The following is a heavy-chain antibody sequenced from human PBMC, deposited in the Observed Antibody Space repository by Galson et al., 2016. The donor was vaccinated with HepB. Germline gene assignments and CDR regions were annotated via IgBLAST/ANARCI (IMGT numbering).Heavy chain of an antibody. Sequence: SLRLSCAVSGFSVSTYMTWVRQAPGKELECVSVIYPDATTYYADSVKGRFTISRDLSKNTLYFQMNSLAVEDTAVYYCVRGMYGMDVWGRGTTVTVSS. CDR1: GFSVSTY. V-gene: IGHV3-53*01. J-gene: IGHJ6*02. CDR3: VRGMYGMDV. CDR2: IYPDATT.